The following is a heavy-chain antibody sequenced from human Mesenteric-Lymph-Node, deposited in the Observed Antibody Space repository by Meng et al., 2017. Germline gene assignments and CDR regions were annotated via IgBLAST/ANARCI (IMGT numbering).Heavy chain of an antibody. CDR2: ISYDGSNK. CDR3: ARSDDSSGYNWIYYFGY. CDR1: GFTFSSYA. D-gene: IGHD3-22*01. J-gene: IGHJ4*02. V-gene: IGHV3-30*04. Sequence: GESLKFSCAASGFTFSSYAMHWVRQAPGKGLEWVAVISYDGSNKYYADSVKGRFTISRDNSKNTLYLQMNSLRAEDTAVYYCARSDDSSGYNWIYYFGYWGQGTLVTVSS.